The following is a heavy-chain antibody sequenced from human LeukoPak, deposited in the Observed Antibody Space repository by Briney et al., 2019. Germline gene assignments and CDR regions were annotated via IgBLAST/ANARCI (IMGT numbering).Heavy chain of an antibody. J-gene: IGHJ4*02. CDR3: ARVLGFGSPPAY. Sequence: GGSLRLSCVASGFNFNSYPMPWVRQAPGKGLEWVGLISFDGSDKSYADSVEGRFTISRDNSKNTLYLQMNSLSAEDTAVYYCARVLGFGSPPAYWGQGTQVFVSS. D-gene: IGHD3-10*01. CDR2: ISFDGSDK. V-gene: IGHV3-30*04. CDR1: GFNFNSYP.